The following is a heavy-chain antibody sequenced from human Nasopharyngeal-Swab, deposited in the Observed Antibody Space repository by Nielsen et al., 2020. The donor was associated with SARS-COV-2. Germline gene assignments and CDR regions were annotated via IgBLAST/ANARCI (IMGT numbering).Heavy chain of an antibody. CDR1: GFTFSNAW. Sequence: GESLKISCAASGFTFSNAWMNWVRQDPGQGLEWVGRIKSKTDGGTTDYAAPVKGRFTISRDDSKNTLYLQMNSLKTEDTAVYYCTTEGYATPGGFDYWGQGTLVTVSS. CDR3: TTEGYATPGGFDY. J-gene: IGHJ4*02. CDR2: IKSKTDGGTT. V-gene: IGHV3-15*07. D-gene: IGHD2-15*01.